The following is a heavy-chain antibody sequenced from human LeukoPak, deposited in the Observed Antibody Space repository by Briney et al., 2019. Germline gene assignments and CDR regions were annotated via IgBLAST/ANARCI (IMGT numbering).Heavy chain of an antibody. CDR1: GFTFSSYW. J-gene: IGHJ4*02. Sequence: GGSLRLSCAASGFTFSSYWKSWVRQAPGKGLEWVANIKQDGSEKYYVDSVKGRFTISRDNAKNSLYLQMSSLRAEDTAVYYCARRHCSTTSCSDAFFDYWGQGTLVTVSS. CDR3: ARRHCSTTSCSDAFFDY. D-gene: IGHD2-2*01. CDR2: IKQDGSEK. V-gene: IGHV3-7*01.